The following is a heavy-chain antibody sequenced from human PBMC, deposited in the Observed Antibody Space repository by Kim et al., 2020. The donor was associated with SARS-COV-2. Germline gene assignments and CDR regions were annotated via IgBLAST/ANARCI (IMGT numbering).Heavy chain of an antibody. J-gene: IGHJ4*02. V-gene: IGHV4-4*07. CDR3: ARDVFCPRGVCPYYFDH. CDR1: GDSFSIHS. Sequence: SETLSLTCNVSGDSFSIHSWSWIRQPAGRGLEWLGRMFTHGDTNYNPSLASRLAMSVDTSKNLFSLRLASVTAADTAVYYCARDVFCPRGVCPYYFDHWGQGILVTVSS. D-gene: IGHD2-8*01. CDR2: MFTHGDT.